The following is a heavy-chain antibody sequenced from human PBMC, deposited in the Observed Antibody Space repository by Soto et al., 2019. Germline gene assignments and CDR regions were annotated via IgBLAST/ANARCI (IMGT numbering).Heavy chain of an antibody. V-gene: IGHV1-46*01. Sequence: ASVKVSCKASGYAFTDHYIHWVRQAPGQGLEWMGLISPDGGSTRYSQKFQARITMTRDTSTSTVYMELSSLRSEDTAVYYCARAPRGGVTIVITSAQIDYWGQGTLVTVSS. J-gene: IGHJ4*02. CDR3: ARAPRGGVTIVITSAQIDY. CDR1: GYAFTDHY. CDR2: ISPDGGST. D-gene: IGHD3-3*01.